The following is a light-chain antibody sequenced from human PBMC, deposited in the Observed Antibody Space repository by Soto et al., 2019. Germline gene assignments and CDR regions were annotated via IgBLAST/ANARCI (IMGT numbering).Light chain of an antibody. J-gene: IGKJ1*01. CDR1: QGISNY. Sequence: DIQMTQSPSSLSASVGDRVTITCRASQGISNYLAWYQQKPGTVPKLLISAASTLQTGVPSRFSGSGSETEFTLTISSLLPDDFATYFCQQYKSYFRTFGQGTKVDIK. V-gene: IGKV1-27*01. CDR3: QQYKSYFRT. CDR2: AAS.